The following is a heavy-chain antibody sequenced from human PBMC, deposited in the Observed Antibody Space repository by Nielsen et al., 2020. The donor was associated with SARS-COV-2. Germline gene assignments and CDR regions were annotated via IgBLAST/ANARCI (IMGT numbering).Heavy chain of an antibody. V-gene: IGHV3-11*05. CDR3: ARDQGSGSYSKLFDY. J-gene: IGHJ4*02. Sequence: GESLKISCAASGFTFSDYYMSWIRQAPGKGMEWVSYISSSSSYTNYADSVKGRFTISRDNAKNSLYLQMNSLRAEDTDVYYCARDQGSGSYSKLFDYWGQGTLVTVSS. D-gene: IGHD3-10*01. CDR2: ISSSSSYT. CDR1: GFTFSDYY.